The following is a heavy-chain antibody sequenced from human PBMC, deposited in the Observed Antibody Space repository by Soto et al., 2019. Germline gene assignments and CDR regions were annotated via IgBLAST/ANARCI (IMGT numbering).Heavy chain of an antibody. V-gene: IGHV3-33*01. CDR1: GFTFSSYG. D-gene: IGHD5-18*01. Sequence: QVQLVESGGGVVQPGRSLRLSCAASGFTFSSYGMHWVRQAPGKGLEWVAVIWYDGSNKYYADSVKGRFTISRDNSKNTLYLQMNSLRAEDTAVYYCARETTLLAISRGVDTAMVGAFDIWGQGTMVTVSS. J-gene: IGHJ3*02. CDR3: ARETTLLAISRGVDTAMVGAFDI. CDR2: IWYDGSNK.